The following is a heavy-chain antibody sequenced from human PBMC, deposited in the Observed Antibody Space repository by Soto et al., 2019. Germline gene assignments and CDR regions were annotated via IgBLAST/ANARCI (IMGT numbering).Heavy chain of an antibody. Sequence: SETLSLTCAVYGGSFSGYYWSWIRQPPGKGLEWIGEINHSGSTNYNPSLKSRVTISVDTSKNQFSLKLSSVTAADTAVYYCARGYCSSTSCYAADFDYWGQGTLVTVSS. CDR2: INHSGST. CDR1: GGSFSGYY. CDR3: ARGYCSSTSCYAADFDY. V-gene: IGHV4-34*01. D-gene: IGHD2-2*01. J-gene: IGHJ4*02.